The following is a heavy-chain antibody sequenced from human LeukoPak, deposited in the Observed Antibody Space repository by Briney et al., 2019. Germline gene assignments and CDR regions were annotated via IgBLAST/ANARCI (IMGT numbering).Heavy chain of an antibody. J-gene: IGHJ5*02. Sequence: SETLSLTCTVSGCSMSSYYWSWLRQPPGKGLEWIGYIYTGGSTNYNPSLKSRVTISVDTSKNEFSLKLSSVTAADTAVYYCARLKGPTDFLLASIDPWGQGTLVTVSS. V-gene: IGHV4-4*09. CDR2: IYTGGST. D-gene: IGHD5-12*01. CDR3: ARLKGPTDFLLASIDP. CDR1: GCSMSSYY.